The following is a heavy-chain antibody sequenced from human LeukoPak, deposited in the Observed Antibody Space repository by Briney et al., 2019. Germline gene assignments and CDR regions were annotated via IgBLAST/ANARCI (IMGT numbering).Heavy chain of an antibody. D-gene: IGHD3-10*01. CDR3: ARDAYYYGSGSYFFDY. J-gene: IGHJ4*02. Sequence: SETLSLTCTVSGYSISSGYYWGWIRQPPGKGLEWIGSIYHSGSTNYNPSLKSRVTMSVDTSKNQFSLKLSSVTAADTAVYYCARDAYYYGSGSYFFDYWGQGTLVTVSS. V-gene: IGHV4-38-2*02. CDR1: GYSISSGYY. CDR2: IYHSGST.